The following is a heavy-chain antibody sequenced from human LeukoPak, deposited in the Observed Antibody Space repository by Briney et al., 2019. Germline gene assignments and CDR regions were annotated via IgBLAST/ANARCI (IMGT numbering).Heavy chain of an antibody. D-gene: IGHD3-22*01. CDR2: INHSGST. CDR1: GGSISSSNW. Sequence: SETLSLTCAVSGGSISSSNWWSWIRQPPGKGLEWIGEINHSGSTNYNPSLESRVTMSVETSKNQFSLKLRSVTAADTAVYYCASYRYYYDTSGYEPTAFDIWGQGTMVTVSS. V-gene: IGHV4-4*02. J-gene: IGHJ3*02. CDR3: ASYRYYYDTSGYEPTAFDI.